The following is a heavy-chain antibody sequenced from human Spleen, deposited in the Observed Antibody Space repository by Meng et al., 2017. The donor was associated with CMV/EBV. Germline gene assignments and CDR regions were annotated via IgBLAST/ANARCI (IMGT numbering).Heavy chain of an antibody. V-gene: IGHV1-18*01. Sequence: VHRGRSRVEVKKPGHSVKVSCKASGYNFTSYGISWVRQVPGLGREWMGWISAYNGNTNYAQKLQGRVTMTTDTSTSTAYMELRSLRSDDTAVYYCARDLGSPFGVVITHYFDYWGQGTLVTVSS. J-gene: IGHJ4*02. CDR3: ARDLGSPFGVVITHYFDY. CDR2: ISAYNGNT. D-gene: IGHD3-3*01. CDR1: GYNFTSYG.